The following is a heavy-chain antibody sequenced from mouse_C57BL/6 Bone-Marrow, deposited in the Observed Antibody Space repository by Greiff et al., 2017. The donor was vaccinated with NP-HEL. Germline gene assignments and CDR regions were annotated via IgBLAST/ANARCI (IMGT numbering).Heavy chain of an antibody. CDR3: SIPLTWDGAMDY. J-gene: IGHJ4*01. D-gene: IGHD4-1*01. CDR2: ISNGGGST. Sequence: EVQLVESGGGLVQPGGSLKLSCAASGFTFSDYYMYWVRQTPEKRLEWVAYISNGGGSTYYPDTVKGRFTISRDNAKNTLYLQMSRLKSEATAMYYSSIPLTWDGAMDYWAQPTSVTVSS. CDR1: GFTFSDYY. V-gene: IGHV5-12*01.